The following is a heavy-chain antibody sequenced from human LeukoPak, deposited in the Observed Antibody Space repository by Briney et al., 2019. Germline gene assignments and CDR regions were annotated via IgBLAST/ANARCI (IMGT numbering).Heavy chain of an antibody. CDR3: ARRNYFDSSGYTY. V-gene: IGHV4-39*01. CDR1: GGSINSSSYY. J-gene: IGHJ4*02. Sequence: SATLSLTCTASGGSINSSSYYWGWLRQPPGKGLEWIGKIYYSGSTYYNPSLKSRVTISVDTSKKQFSLKLTSVTAATTAVYYCARRNYFDSSGYTYWGQGTLVTVSS. CDR2: IYYSGST. D-gene: IGHD3-22*01.